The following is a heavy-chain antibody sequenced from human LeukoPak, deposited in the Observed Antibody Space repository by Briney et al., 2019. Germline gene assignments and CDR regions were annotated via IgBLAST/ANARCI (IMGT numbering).Heavy chain of an antibody. CDR3: ARDRDALVREPRYFDY. Sequence: GGSLRLSCAASGFTVSNNYMTWVRQAPGKGLEWVSLLYATGNTLYRDSVKGRFTISRDNAKNALYLQMNSLSAEDTAVYYCARDRDALVREPRYFDYWGQGTLVTVSS. D-gene: IGHD3-10*01. CDR2: LYATGNT. CDR1: GFTVSNNY. J-gene: IGHJ4*02. V-gene: IGHV3-53*01.